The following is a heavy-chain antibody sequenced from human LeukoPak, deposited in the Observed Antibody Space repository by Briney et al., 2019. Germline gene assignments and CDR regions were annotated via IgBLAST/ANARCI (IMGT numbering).Heavy chain of an antibody. V-gene: IGHV1-2*02. CDR2: INPNSGGT. CDR3: ARDSNRLWFGAKKQYNWFDP. CDR1: GCTFTGYY. D-gene: IGHD3-10*01. J-gene: IGHJ5*02. Sequence: ASVKVSCKASGCTFTGYYMHWVRQAPGQGLEWMGWINPNSGGTNYAQKFQGRVTMTRDTSISTAYMELSRLRSDDTAVYYCARDSNRLWFGAKKQYNWFDPWGQGTLVTVSS.